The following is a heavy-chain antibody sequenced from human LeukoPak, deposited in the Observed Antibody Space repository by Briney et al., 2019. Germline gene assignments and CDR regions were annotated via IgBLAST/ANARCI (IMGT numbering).Heavy chain of an antibody. Sequence: GGSLRLSCAASGFTFSSYAMSWVRQAPGKGLEWVSAISGSGGSIYYADSVKGRFTISRDNSKNTLYLQMNSLRAEDTAVYYCAKDIGQQLASDYWGQGTLVTVSS. D-gene: IGHD6-13*01. V-gene: IGHV3-23*01. CDR1: GFTFSSYA. CDR3: AKDIGQQLASDY. CDR2: ISGSGGSI. J-gene: IGHJ4*02.